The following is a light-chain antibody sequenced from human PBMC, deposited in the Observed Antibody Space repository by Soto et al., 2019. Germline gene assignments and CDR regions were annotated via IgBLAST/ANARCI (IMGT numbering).Light chain of an antibody. CDR2: YVS. Sequence: QSALTQPASVSGSPGQSITISCTGTSSDVGGYNYVSWYQQYPGKAPKLMIYYVSNRPSGVSNRFSGSKSGNTASLTISGLQAEDEADYYCSSYTSSSTPHVVFGGGTKVTVL. J-gene: IGLJ2*01. CDR1: SSDVGGYNY. V-gene: IGLV2-14*01. CDR3: SSYTSSSTPHVV.